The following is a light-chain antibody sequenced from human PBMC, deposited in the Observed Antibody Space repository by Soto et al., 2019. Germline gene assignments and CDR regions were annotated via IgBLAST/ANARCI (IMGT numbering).Light chain of an antibody. Sequence: QSVLTQPPSASGSPGQSVTISCTGTSSDVGDNYVSWYQQHLGKAPKLIIYEVSQRPSGVPDRFSGSKSGTSASLAISGLQSDDEADYYCSTWDATLNALIFGGGTKVTVL. J-gene: IGLJ2*01. V-gene: IGLV2-8*01. CDR1: SSDVGDNY. CDR2: EVS. CDR3: STWDATLNALI.